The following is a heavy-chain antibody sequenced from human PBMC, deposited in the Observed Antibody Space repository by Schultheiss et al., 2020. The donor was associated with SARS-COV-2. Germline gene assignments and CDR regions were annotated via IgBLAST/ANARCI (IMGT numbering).Heavy chain of an antibody. CDR1: GFTFSSYA. CDR3: ARASSWYGMDV. CDR2: ISSSSSYI. D-gene: IGHD6-13*01. J-gene: IGHJ6*02. V-gene: IGHV3-21*04. Sequence: GGSLRLSCAASGFTFSSYAMSWVRQAPGKGLEWVSSISSSSSYIYYADSVKGRFTISRDNSKNTLYLQMNSLRAEDTAVYYCARASSWYGMDVWGQGTTVTVSS.